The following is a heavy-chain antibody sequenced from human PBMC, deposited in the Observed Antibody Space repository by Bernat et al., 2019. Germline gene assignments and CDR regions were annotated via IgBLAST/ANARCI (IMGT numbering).Heavy chain of an antibody. CDR3: TKDRRAILET. J-gene: IGHJ3*01. V-gene: IGHV3-30*02. CDR2: IQYDGNNE. CDR1: GFTFISNA. D-gene: IGHD3-3*01. Sequence: QVQLVESGGGVVQPGGSLRPSCAESGFTFISNAMHWVRQAPGKGLEWVAFIQYDGNNEYYADSVKGRFTISRDNSKNTLYLQMNSLTVEDMAVYYCTKDRRAILETWGQGTMVTVSS.